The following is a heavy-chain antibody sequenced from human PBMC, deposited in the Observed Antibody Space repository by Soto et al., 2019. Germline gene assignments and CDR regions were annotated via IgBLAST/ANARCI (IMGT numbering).Heavy chain of an antibody. Sequence: ASVKVSCKASGYTFTGYYMHWVRQAPGQGLEWMGWINLNSGGTNYAQKFQGWVTMTRDTSISTAYMELSRLRSDDTAVYYCARYGCSGGSCYPGNYYYYGMDVWGQGTTVTVSS. J-gene: IGHJ6*02. D-gene: IGHD2-15*01. CDR3: ARYGCSGGSCYPGNYYYYGMDV. CDR1: GYTFTGYY. CDR2: INLNSGGT. V-gene: IGHV1-2*04.